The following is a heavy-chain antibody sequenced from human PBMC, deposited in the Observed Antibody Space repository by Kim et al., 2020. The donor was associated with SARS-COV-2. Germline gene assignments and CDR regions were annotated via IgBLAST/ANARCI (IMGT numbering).Heavy chain of an antibody. V-gene: IGHV4-59*08. CDR2: IYYSGST. CDR3: ARHYCSSTSCYHFDY. D-gene: IGHD2-2*01. CDR1: GGSISSYY. J-gene: IGHJ4*02. Sequence: SETLSLTCTVSGGSISSYYWSWIRQPPGKGLEWIGYIYYSGSTNYNPSLKSRVTISVDTSKNQFSLKLSSVTAADTAVYYCARHYCSSTSCYHFDYWGQGTLVTVSS.